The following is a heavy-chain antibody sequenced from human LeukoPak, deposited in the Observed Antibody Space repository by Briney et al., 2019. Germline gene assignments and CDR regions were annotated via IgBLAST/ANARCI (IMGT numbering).Heavy chain of an antibody. CDR2: IYYSGST. CDR1: GGSISSYY. Sequence: PSETLSLTCTVSGGSISSYYWSWIRQPPGKGLEWIGYIYYSGSTNYNPSLKSRVTISVDTSKNQYSLKLSSVTAADTAVYYCARDGDLTVANDAFDIWGQGTMVTVSS. D-gene: IGHD6-19*01. J-gene: IGHJ3*02. CDR3: ARDGDLTVANDAFDI. V-gene: IGHV4-59*01.